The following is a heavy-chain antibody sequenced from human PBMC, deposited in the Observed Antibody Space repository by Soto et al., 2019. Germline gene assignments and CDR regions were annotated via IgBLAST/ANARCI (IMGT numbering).Heavy chain of an antibody. D-gene: IGHD3-10*01. CDR1: GYTFTSYA. V-gene: IGHV1-3*01. J-gene: IGHJ3*02. CDR2: INAGNGNT. Sequence: QVQLVQSGAEVKKPGASVKVSCKASGYTFTSYAMHWVRQAPGQRLEWMGWINAGNGNTKYSQKFQGRVTITRDTSASTAYMELSSLRSEDTDVYYCARFAIWFGEDSADIWGQGTMVTVSS. CDR3: ARFAIWFGEDSADI.